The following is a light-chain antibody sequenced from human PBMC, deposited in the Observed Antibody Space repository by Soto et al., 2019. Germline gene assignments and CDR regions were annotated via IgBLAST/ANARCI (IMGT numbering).Light chain of an antibody. CDR2: GAS. J-gene: IGKJ1*01. Sequence: EIVLTQSAVTLSLSPLERATLSCIASQSLSSSYLALYQQKPGQAPRLLIYGASSRATGIPDRFSGSGSGTDFTLTISRLEPEDFAVYYCQQYGRSPGTFGQGTKVDIK. V-gene: IGKV3-20*01. CDR3: QQYGRSPGT. CDR1: QSLSSSY.